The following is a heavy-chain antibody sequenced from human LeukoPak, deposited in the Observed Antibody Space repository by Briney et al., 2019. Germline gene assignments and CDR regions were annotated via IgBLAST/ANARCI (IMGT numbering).Heavy chain of an antibody. CDR2: VGATGDT. CDR1: GFTFSDFD. V-gene: IGHV3-13*01. CDR3: VREHSKVFDP. J-gene: IGHJ5*02. Sequence: GGSLRLSCAASGFTFSDFDMHWVRQPPGKGLEWVSGVGATGDTDYPDSVRGRFTVSRENAKNSLYLQMNSLRVEDTAVYYCVREHSKVFDPWGQGTLVTVSS.